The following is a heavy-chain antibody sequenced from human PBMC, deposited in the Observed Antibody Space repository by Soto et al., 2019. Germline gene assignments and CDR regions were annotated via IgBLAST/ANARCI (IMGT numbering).Heavy chain of an antibody. CDR3: ARDLGGGLRPRHFDY. CDR2: ISYDGSNK. J-gene: IGHJ4*02. V-gene: IGHV3-30-3*01. D-gene: IGHD5-12*01. CDR1: GFTFSSYA. Sequence: QVQLVESGGGVVQPGRSLRLSCAASGFTFSSYAMHWVRQAPGKGLEWVAVISYDGSNKYYADSVKGRFTISRDNSKNTLYLQMNSLRAEDTAVYYCARDLGGGLRPRHFDYWGQGTLVTVSS.